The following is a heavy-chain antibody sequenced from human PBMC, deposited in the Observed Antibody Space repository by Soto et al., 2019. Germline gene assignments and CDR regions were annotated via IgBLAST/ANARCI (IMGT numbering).Heavy chain of an antibody. D-gene: IGHD6-13*01. CDR3: ARGGPAAGFDL. CDR2: MKPSTGDS. V-gene: IGHV1-8*01. CDR1: GYTFTSND. J-gene: IGHJ4*02. Sequence: ASVKVSCKSSGYTFTSNDINWVRQASGQGLEWMGWMKPSTGDSGYAQDFQGRITMTRDTATSTAYMELSSLRSEDTAVYYCARGGPAAGFDLWRQGTLVTVSS.